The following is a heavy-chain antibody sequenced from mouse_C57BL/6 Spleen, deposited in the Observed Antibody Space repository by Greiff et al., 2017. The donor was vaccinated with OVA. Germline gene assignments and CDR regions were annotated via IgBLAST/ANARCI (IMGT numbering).Heavy chain of an antibody. CDR3: ARSGYGSSYDY. CDR1: GYTFTSYW. D-gene: IGHD1-1*01. CDR2: IDPSDSYT. Sequence: VQLQQPGAELVKPGASVKLSCKASGYTFTSYWMQWVKQRPGQGLEWIGEIDPSDSYTNYNEKFKSKATLTVDTSSSTAYMQLSSLTSEDSAVYYCARSGYGSSYDYWGQGTTLTVSS. J-gene: IGHJ2*01. V-gene: IGHV1-50*01.